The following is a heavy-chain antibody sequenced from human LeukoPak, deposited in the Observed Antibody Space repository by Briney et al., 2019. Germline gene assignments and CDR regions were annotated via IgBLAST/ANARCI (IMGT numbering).Heavy chain of an antibody. J-gene: IGHJ3*02. CDR1: GGTFSSYA. V-gene: IGHV1-69*13. D-gene: IGHD2-15*01. CDR3: ARKGYCSGGSCYSDDAFDI. Sequence: SVKVSCKASGGTFSSYAISWVRQAPGQGLEWMGRIIPIFGTANYAQKFQGRVTITADESTSTTYMELSSLRSEDTAVYYCARKGYCSGGSCYSDDAFDIWGQGTMVTVSS. CDR2: IIPIFGTA.